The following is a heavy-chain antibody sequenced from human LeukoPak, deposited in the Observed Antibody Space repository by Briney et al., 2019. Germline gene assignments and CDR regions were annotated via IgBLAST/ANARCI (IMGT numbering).Heavy chain of an antibody. Sequence: PGGSLRLSCAASGLIFSGYWMSWVRQAPGKGLEWVANIKQDGSEKYYVDSVKGRFTISRDNAKNSLYLQMNSLRAEDTAVYYCARGHAMVRGVYYYYYGMDVWGQGTTVTVSS. J-gene: IGHJ6*02. D-gene: IGHD3-10*01. CDR3: ARGHAMVRGVYYYYYGMDV. CDR2: IKQDGSEK. CDR1: GLIFSGYW. V-gene: IGHV3-7*01.